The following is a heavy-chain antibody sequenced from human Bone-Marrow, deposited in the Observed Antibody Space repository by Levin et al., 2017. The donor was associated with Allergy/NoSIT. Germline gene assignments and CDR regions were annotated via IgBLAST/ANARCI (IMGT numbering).Heavy chain of an antibody. CDR2: INPNSGGP. V-gene: IGHV1-2*06. CDR3: ARGHYDDNSRYYFYYYRGRDV. CDR1: GYTFTGHY. Sequence: ASVKVSCKASGYTFTGHYIYWMRQAPGQGLEWMGRINPNSGGPNYARKFQGRVTMTTDTSISTAYMELTSLKSDDTAVYYCARGHYDDNSRYYFYYYRGRDVWGQGTTVTVSS. J-gene: IGHJ6*02. D-gene: IGHD3-22*01.